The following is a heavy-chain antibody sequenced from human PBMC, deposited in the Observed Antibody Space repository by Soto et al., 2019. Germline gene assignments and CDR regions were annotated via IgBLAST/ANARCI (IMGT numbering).Heavy chain of an antibody. V-gene: IGHV1-69*13. J-gene: IGHJ6*02. CDR1: GGTFSSYA. D-gene: IGHD3-22*01. Sequence: ASVKVSCKASGGTFSSYAISWVRQAPGQGLEWMGGIIPIFGTANYAQKFQGRVTITADESTSTAYMELSSLRSEDTAVYYCARTYYYDSSGYYYESMDVWGQGTTVTVSS. CDR3: ARTYYYDSSGYYYESMDV. CDR2: IIPIFGTA.